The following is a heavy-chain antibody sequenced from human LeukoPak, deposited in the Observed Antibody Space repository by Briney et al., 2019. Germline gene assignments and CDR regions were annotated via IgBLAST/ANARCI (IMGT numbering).Heavy chain of an antibody. D-gene: IGHD6-6*01. CDR1: GVTFSGSA. CDR3: TRLRWYSRSSGDAFDI. J-gene: IGHJ3*02. V-gene: IGHV3-73*01. Sequence: GGSLRLSCTASGVTFSGSAMHWVRHASGPGLERVGSVRSKANSFATVYAASVKGRFTISGDDSKNTAYLQMNSRKTEDTAVYYCTRLRWYSRSSGDAFDIWGQGTMGTVSS. CDR2: VRSKANSFAT.